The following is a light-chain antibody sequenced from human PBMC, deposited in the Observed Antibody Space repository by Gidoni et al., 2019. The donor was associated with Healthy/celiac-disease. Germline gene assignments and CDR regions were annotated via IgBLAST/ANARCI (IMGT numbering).Light chain of an antibody. Sequence: DIQMTQSPSTLSASVGDRVTITCRASQSISSWLAWYQQKPGKAHTLLIYKASSLESGVPSRFSGSGSGTEFTLTISSLQPDDFATYYCQQYNSYSRTFGQGTKVEIK. CDR3: QQYNSYSRT. CDR1: QSISSW. V-gene: IGKV1-5*03. J-gene: IGKJ1*01. CDR2: KAS.